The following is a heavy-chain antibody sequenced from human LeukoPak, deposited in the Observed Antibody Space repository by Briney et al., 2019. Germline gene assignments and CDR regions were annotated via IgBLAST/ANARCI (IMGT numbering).Heavy chain of an antibody. J-gene: IGHJ6*03. CDR1: GYTFTSYD. Sequence: ASVKVSCKASGYTFTSYDINWVRQATGQGLEWMGWMNPNSGNTGYAQKFQGRVTITRNTSISTAYMELSSLRSEDTAVYYCARVGRYYDILTGYYLMDVWGKGTTVTISS. CDR3: ARVGRYYDILTGYYLMDV. CDR2: MNPNSGNT. V-gene: IGHV1-8*03. D-gene: IGHD3-9*01.